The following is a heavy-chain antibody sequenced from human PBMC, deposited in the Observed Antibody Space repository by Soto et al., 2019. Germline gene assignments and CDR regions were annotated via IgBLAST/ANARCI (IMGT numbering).Heavy chain of an antibody. D-gene: IGHD1-7*01. V-gene: IGHV5-51*01. CDR2: VGPGDSDT. J-gene: IGHJ3*02. Sequence: GESLKISCKASGYIFSNYWIGWVRQMPGKGLEWMGFVGPGDSDTRYSPSFEGQVTISADKSVTTAYLHWRSLKASDTAMYYCVRPVRPNYALDSFAISGQGTMVTV. CDR1: GYIFSNYW. CDR3: VRPVRPNYALDSFAI.